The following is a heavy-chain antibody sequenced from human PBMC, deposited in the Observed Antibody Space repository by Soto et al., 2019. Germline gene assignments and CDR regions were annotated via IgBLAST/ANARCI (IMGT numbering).Heavy chain of an antibody. J-gene: IGHJ4*02. CDR3: ARLGISTSTANYFDY. CDR1: GDSISSSRFY. CDR2: IHYSGNT. D-gene: IGHD1-20*01. V-gene: IGHV4-39*01. Sequence: SETLSLTCTVSGDSISSSRFYWGWIRQPPGKGLEWIGNIHYSGNTYYNPSLKSRVTISVDTSKNQFSLKLSSVTAADTAVYYCARLGISTSTANYFDYWGQGTLVTVSS.